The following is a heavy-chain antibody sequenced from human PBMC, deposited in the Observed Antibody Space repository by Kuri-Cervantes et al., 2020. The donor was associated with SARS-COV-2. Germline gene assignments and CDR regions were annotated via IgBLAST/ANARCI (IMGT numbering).Heavy chain of an antibody. CDR2: IYTSGST. V-gene: IGHV4-4*09. CDR1: GDSINTHY. Sequence: SETLSLTCTVSGDSINTHYWSWIRQPAGKGLEWIGYIYTSGSTNYNPSLKSRVTISVDTSKNQFSLKLSSVTAADTAVYYCARGVAWFDPWGQGTLVTVSS. J-gene: IGHJ5*02. CDR3: ARGVAWFDP. D-gene: IGHD3-3*01.